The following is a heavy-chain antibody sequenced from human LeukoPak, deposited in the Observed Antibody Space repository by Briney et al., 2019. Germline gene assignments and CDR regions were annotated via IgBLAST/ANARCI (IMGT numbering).Heavy chain of an antibody. V-gene: IGHV3-30*04. D-gene: IGHD3-22*01. Sequence: GGSLRLSCAASGFTFSSYAMHWVRQAPGKGLEWVAVISYDGSNKYYADSVEGRFTISRDNSKNTLYLQMNSLRAEDTAVYYCARDYYDSSGYYYVAGNYWGQGTLVTVSS. CDR1: GFTFSSYA. CDR2: ISYDGSNK. J-gene: IGHJ4*02. CDR3: ARDYYDSSGYYYVAGNY.